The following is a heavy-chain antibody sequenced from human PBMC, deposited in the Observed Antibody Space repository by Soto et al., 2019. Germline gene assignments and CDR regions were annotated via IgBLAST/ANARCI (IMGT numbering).Heavy chain of an antibody. J-gene: IGHJ4*02. D-gene: IGHD1-20*01. Sequence: GGSLRLSGAASGFSFINAWMIWVLQAPGEGLEWVGRIKSKTDGGTTDYAAAVEGRFTISREDSKNTVYLQMDSLKTEDTAVYYCATKRTGITTIGPGYWGQGTLVTVSS. CDR1: GFSFINAW. CDR2: IKSKTDGGTT. V-gene: IGHV3-15*01. CDR3: ATKRTGITTIGPGY.